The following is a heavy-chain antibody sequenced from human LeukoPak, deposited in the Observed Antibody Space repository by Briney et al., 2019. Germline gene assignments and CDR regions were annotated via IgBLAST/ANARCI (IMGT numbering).Heavy chain of an antibody. Sequence: SETLSLTCTVSGGSISSYYWSWIRQPAGKGLEWIGRIYTSGSTNHNPSLKSRVTMSVDTSKNQFSLKLSSVTAADTAVYYCARDMYSSSNNWFDPWGQGTLVTVSS. D-gene: IGHD6-6*01. J-gene: IGHJ5*02. CDR1: GGSISSYY. V-gene: IGHV4-4*07. CDR3: ARDMYSSSNNWFDP. CDR2: IYTSGST.